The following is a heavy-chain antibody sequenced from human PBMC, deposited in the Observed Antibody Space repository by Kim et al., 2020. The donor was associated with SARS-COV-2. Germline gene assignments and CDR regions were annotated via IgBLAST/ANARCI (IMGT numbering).Heavy chain of an antibody. Sequence: YNPSLKSRVTISEDTPKNQFSLKLSSVTAADTAVYYCARGSGYDSGGYYDWGQGTLVTVSS. D-gene: IGHD5-12*01. V-gene: IGHV4-39*07. J-gene: IGHJ4*02. CDR3: ARGSGYDSGGYYD.